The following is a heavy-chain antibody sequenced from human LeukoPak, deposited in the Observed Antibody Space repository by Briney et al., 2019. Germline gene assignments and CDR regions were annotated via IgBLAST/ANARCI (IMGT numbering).Heavy chain of an antibody. D-gene: IGHD6-13*01. Sequence: SETLSLTCTVSSGSISSGSYYWSWIRQPAGKGLEWIGRIYTSGSTNYNPSLKSRVTISVDTSKNQFSLKLSSVTAADTAVYYCARDSSSWDYYYYGMDVWGQGTTVTVSS. CDR3: ARDSSSWDYYYYGMDV. CDR2: IYTSGST. J-gene: IGHJ6*02. V-gene: IGHV4-61*02. CDR1: SGSISSGSYY.